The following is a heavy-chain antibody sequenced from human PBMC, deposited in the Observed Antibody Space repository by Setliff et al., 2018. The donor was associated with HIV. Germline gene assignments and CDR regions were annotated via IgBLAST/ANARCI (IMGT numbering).Heavy chain of an antibody. CDR2: LSGSGGST. D-gene: IGHD6-19*01. V-gene: IGHV3-23*01. J-gene: IGHJ1*01. Sequence: GGSLRLSCAASGFTFSSYAMSWVRQAPGKGLEWVSALSGSGGSTYYADSVKGRFTISRDNSKNTLYLRMNNLRVEGTALYYCAKDGSGWSQHWGQGTRVTVSS. CDR3: AKDGSGWSQH. CDR1: GFTFSSYA.